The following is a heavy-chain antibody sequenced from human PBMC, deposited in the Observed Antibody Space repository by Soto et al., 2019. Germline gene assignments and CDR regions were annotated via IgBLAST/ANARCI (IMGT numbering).Heavy chain of an antibody. CDR2: VKSKTDGETT. V-gene: IGHV3-15*01. CDR1: GFTFSNAW. CDR3: TANVRRTEVWGFAA. Sequence: EVQLVQSGGGLVKPAGSLRLSCAGGGFTFSNAWMSWVRQAPGKGPEWVGSVKSKTDGETTGYATPVRGRFTISTDDSNNMLSLQLSGLQPADAARYNCTANVRRTEVWGFAAGGQGTVVTVSS. D-gene: IGHD3-16*01. J-gene: IGHJ5*02.